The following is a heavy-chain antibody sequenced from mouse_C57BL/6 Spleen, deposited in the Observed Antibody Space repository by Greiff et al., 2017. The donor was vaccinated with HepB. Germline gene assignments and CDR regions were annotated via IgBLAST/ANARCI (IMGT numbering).Heavy chain of an antibody. CDR3: ARTIITTVVARDYFDY. Sequence: DVKLVESGGGLVKPGGSLKLSCAASGFTFSSYTMSWVRQTPEKRLEWVATISGGGGNTYYPDSVKGRFTISRDNAKNTLYLQMSSLRSEDTALYYCARTIITTVVARDYFDYWGQGTTLTVSS. D-gene: IGHD1-1*01. J-gene: IGHJ2*01. V-gene: IGHV5-9*01. CDR1: GFTFSSYT. CDR2: ISGGGGNT.